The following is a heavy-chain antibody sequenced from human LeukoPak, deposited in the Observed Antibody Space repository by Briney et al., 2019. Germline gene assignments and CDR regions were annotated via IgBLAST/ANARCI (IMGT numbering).Heavy chain of an antibody. Sequence: GGSLRLSCAASGFTVSNKYMSWVRQAQGKGLEWISVVYGGGSTSYADSVQGRFTISRANSKNTLYLQMNSLRADDTAVYYCARDRSDGNYYMVVWGKGTTDTVSS. CDR1: GFTVSNKY. D-gene: IGHD5-24*01. V-gene: IGHV3-53*01. CDR2: VYGGGST. CDR3: ARDRSDGNYYMVV. J-gene: IGHJ6*03.